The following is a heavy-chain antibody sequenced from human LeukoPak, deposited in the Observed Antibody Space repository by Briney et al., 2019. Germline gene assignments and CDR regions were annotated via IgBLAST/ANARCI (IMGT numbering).Heavy chain of an antibody. V-gene: IGHV3-53*04. Sequence: GGSLRLSCAASGFTVSSNYMSWVRQAPGKGLEWVSVIYSGGSTYYADSVKGRFTISRHNSKNTLYLQMNSLRAEDTAVYYCAFGRYCSSTSCAGGMDVWGQGTTVTVSS. D-gene: IGHD2-2*01. CDR3: AFGRYCSSTSCAGGMDV. J-gene: IGHJ6*02. CDR1: GFTVSSNY. CDR2: IYSGGST.